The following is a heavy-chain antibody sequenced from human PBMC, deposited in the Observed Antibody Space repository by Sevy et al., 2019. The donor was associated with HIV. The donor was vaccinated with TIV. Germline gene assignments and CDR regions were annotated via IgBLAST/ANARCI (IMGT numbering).Heavy chain of an antibody. J-gene: IGHJ4*02. V-gene: IGHV1-18*04. CDR1: GYTFTSYG. CDR2: ISAYNGNT. CDR3: ARYVEAIAAAGTDY. D-gene: IGHD6-13*01. Sequence: ASVKVYCKASGYTFTSYGISWVRQAPGQGLEWMGWISAYNGNTNYAQKLQGRVTMTTDTSTSTAYMELRSLRSDDTAVYYCARYVEAIAAAGTDYRGQGTLVTVSS.